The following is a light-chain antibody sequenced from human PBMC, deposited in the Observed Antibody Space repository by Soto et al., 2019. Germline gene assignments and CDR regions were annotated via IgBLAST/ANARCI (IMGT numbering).Light chain of an antibody. CDR3: HPDVSSPLT. J-gene: IGKJ2*01. Sequence: EIVLTQSPGTLSASPGDGATVSCRASQGVNSNLSAWFQQKPGQPPSLLIHDATRIATGIPGMFSGSGSGTDFPLRIRRSAPEDFAVYYRHPDVSSPLTFGQGTKLEIK. V-gene: IGKV3-20*01. CDR1: QGVNSNL. CDR2: DAT.